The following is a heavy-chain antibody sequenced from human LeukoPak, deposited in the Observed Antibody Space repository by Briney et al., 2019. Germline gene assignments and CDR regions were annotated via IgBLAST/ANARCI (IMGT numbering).Heavy chain of an antibody. CDR1: GFTVSTNY. D-gene: IGHD3-22*01. CDR3: AREFGYYLDY. CDR2: IYSGGST. V-gene: IGHV3-53*01. J-gene: IGHJ4*02. Sequence: GGSLRLSCAASGFTVSTNYMSWVRQAPGKGLEWVLVIYSGGSTYYADSVKGRFTISRDNSKNTLDLQMNSLRAEDTAVYYCAREFGYYLDYWGQGILVTVSS.